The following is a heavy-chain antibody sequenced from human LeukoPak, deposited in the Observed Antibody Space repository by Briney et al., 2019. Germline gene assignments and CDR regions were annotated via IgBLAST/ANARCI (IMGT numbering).Heavy chain of an antibody. CDR2: IHPNSGAT. V-gene: IGHV1-2*02. J-gene: IGHJ4*02. CDR1: GYTLTDYF. CDR3: ARDIVVVSDTRGFDY. Sequence: ASVKVSCKTSGYTLTDYFIHWVRQAPGQGLEWMGWIHPNSGATKSAEKFQGRVTLTRDTSITTVYMELSRLSSDDTAVYYCARDIVVVSDTRGFDYWGQGTLVTVSS. D-gene: IGHD2-21*01.